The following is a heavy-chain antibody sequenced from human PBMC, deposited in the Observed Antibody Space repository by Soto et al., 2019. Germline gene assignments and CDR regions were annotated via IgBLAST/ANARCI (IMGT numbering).Heavy chain of an antibody. V-gene: IGHV3-11*01. CDR3: ARDSVTRDFDR. CDR1: GFSYSEFY. D-gene: IGHD4-4*01. CDR2: ISSSGYNV. Sequence: QVQLVESGGGLVKPGGSLRLSCAASGFSYSEFYMSWIRQAPGKGPEWLSYISSSGYNVYYADSVKGRFTISRDNVKNSLYLQMNSLRAEDTAVYFCARDSVTRDFDRWGQGTLVTVSS. J-gene: IGHJ4*02.